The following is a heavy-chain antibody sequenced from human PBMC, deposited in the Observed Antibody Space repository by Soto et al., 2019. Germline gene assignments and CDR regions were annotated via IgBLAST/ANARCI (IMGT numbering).Heavy chain of an antibody. Sequence: EVQLVESGGGLVQPGGSLRLSCAASGFVFSTYSMNWVRQAPGKGLEWVSYISSSSSIIYYAASVQGRFTISRDNARNSLYLQVNSLRDEDTAVYYCARPAGRVDYFDYWGQGTLVTVSS. CDR3: ARPAGRVDYFDY. D-gene: IGHD2-15*01. J-gene: IGHJ4*02. CDR2: ISSSSSII. V-gene: IGHV3-48*02. CDR1: GFVFSTYS.